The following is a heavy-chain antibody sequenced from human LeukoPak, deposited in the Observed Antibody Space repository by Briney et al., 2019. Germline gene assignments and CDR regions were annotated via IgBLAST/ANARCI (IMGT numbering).Heavy chain of an antibody. CDR3: ARDYVAAAGT. D-gene: IGHD6-13*01. V-gene: IGHV3-48*01. CDR1: GFTFSSYT. J-gene: IGHJ4*02. Sequence: GGSLRLSCAASGFTFSSYTMNWVRQAPGKGLEWVSYISSTGSNTFYADSVKGRFTIFRDNANNSLYLQMNSLRAEDTAVYYCARDYVAAAGTWGQGTLVRVSS. CDR2: ISSTGSNT.